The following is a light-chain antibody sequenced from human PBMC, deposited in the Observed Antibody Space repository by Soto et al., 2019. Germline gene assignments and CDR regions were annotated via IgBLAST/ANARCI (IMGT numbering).Light chain of an antibody. J-gene: IGKJ1*01. Sequence: DIQMTQSPSSLSASVGDRVTITCRASQGISTYLNWYQQKPGKAPKLLIYAASSLQSGVPSRFSGSGSETEFTLTISSLQPEDFETYSCQQSYSTTWTFGRGTKVDIX. V-gene: IGKV1-39*01. CDR3: QQSYSTTWT. CDR2: AAS. CDR1: QGISTY.